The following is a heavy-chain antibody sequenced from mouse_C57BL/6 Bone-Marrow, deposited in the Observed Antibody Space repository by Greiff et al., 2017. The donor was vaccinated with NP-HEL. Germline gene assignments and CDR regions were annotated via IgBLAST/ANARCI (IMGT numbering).Heavy chain of an antibody. V-gene: IGHV3-6*01. J-gene: IGHJ3*01. D-gene: IGHD1-1*01. CDR2: ISYDGSN. CDR1: GYSITSGYY. CDR3: ARVEDYGSSSLFAY. Sequence: EVKLVESGPGLVKPSQSLSLTCSVTGYSITSGYYWNWIRQFPGNKLEWMGYISYDGSNNYNPSLKNRISITRDTSKNQFFLKLNSVTTEDTATYYCARVEDYGSSSLFAYWGQGTLVTVSA.